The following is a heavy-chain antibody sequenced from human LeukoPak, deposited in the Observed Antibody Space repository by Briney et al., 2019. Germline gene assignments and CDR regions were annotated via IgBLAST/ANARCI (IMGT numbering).Heavy chain of an antibody. V-gene: IGHV4-34*01. CDR1: GGSFSGYY. Sequence: PSETLSLTCAVYGGSFSGYYWSWIRQPPGKGLEWIGEINHSGSTNYNPSLKSRVTISVDTSKNQFSLKLSSVTAADTAVYYCARHTLLRYFDWLTGRFDPWGQGTLVTVSS. CDR2: INHSGST. D-gene: IGHD3-9*01. J-gene: IGHJ5*02. CDR3: ARHTLLRYFDWLTGRFDP.